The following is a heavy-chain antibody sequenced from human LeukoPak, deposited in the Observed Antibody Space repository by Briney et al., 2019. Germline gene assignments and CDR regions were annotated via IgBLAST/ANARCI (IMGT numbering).Heavy chain of an antibody. CDR2: IRYDGNDK. CDR3: VKRGATVRRTYFFDS. J-gene: IGHJ4*02. CDR1: GFTFNAFG. Sequence: GGVLRLSCVASGFTFNAFGMHWVRQARGKGLEWVAFIRYDGNDKYYSGSVEGRFTISRDNPKNTLYHQMDSLRVEDTSFYYCVKRGATVRRTYFFDSWGQGALVTVSS. V-gene: IGHV3-30*02. D-gene: IGHD1-26*01.